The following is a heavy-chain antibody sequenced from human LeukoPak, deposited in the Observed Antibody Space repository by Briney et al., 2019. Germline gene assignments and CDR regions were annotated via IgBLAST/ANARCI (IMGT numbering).Heavy chain of an antibody. CDR1: GFIFSTYG. V-gene: IGHV3-30*18. J-gene: IGHJ4*02. D-gene: IGHD1/OR15-1a*01. CDR2: ISYDGSNK. Sequence: PGGSLRLSCAVSGFIFSTYGTHWVRQAPGKGLEWVAVISYDGSNKYYADSVKGRFTISRDNSKNTLYLQMNSLRVDDTAVYYCAKGTLTPHNWGQGTLVTVSS. CDR3: AKGTLTPHN.